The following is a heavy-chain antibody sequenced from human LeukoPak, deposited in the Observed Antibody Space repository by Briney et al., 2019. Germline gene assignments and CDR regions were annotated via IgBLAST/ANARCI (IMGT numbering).Heavy chain of an antibody. J-gene: IGHJ5*02. V-gene: IGHV4-59*01. CDR1: GGSITSYY. D-gene: IGHD3-10*01. CDR3: ARGGVNYKIAGP. Sequence: TSETLSLTCTVSGGSITSYYWSWIRQPPGKGREWIGYIYYSGSTNYNPSLKSRVTISVDTSKNQFSLKLSSVTAADTAVYYCARGGVNYKIAGPWGQGALVTVSS. CDR2: IYYSGST.